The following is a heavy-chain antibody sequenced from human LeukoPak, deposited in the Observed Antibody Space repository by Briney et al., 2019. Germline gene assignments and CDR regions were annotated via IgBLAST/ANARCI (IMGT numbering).Heavy chain of an antibody. CDR1: GFTVSSNY. V-gene: IGHV3-66*01. J-gene: IGHJ6*02. Sequence: GGSLRLSCAASGFTVSSNYMSWVRQAPGKGLEWVSVIYSGGSTYYADSVKGRFTISRDNSKNTLYLQMNSLRAEDTAVYYCARVAPYYYYYGMDVWGQGTTVTVSS. CDR2: IYSGGST. CDR3: ARVAPYYYYYGMDV.